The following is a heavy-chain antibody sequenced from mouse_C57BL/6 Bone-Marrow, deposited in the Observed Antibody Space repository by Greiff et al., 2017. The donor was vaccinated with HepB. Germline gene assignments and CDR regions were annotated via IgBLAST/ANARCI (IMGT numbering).Heavy chain of an antibody. CDR3: TRDPSYSNYDFFYAMDY. J-gene: IGHJ4*01. D-gene: IGHD2-5*01. Sequence: EVQRVESGEGLVKPGGSLKLSCAASGFTFSSYAMSWVRQTPEKRLEWVAYISSGGDYIYYADTVKGRFTISRDNARNTLYLQMSSLKSEDTAMYYCTRDPSYSNYDFFYAMDYWGQGTSVTVSS. CDR2: ISSGGDYI. V-gene: IGHV5-9-1*02. CDR1: GFTFSSYA.